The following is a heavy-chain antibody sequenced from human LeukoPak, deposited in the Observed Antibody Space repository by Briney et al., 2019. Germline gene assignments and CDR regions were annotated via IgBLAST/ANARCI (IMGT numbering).Heavy chain of an antibody. J-gene: IGHJ4*02. CDR2: IKQDGSER. Sequence: GGSLRLSCAASGFTFSGFSMSWVRQSPTKGLEWVANIKQDGSERYYVDSVKGRFTISRDNAKNSLSLRMNNLRVEDTAVYYCARAGSHWHYVYWGQGTVVTVSS. CDR1: GFTFSGFS. D-gene: IGHD3-10*01. CDR3: ARAGSHWHYVY. V-gene: IGHV3-7*01.